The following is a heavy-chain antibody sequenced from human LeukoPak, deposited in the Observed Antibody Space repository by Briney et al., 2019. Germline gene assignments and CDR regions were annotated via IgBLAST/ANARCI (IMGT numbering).Heavy chain of an antibody. CDR1: GFTFSGYG. J-gene: IGHJ4*02. CDR3: ASVEGELLNYFDY. Sequence: GGSLRLSCAASGFTFSGYGMHWVRQAPGKGLEWVAVISYDGSNKYYADSVKGRFTISRDNAKNSLYLQMNSLRAEDTAVYYCASVEGELLNYFDYWGQGTLVTVSS. V-gene: IGHV3-30*03. D-gene: IGHD1-26*01. CDR2: ISYDGSNK.